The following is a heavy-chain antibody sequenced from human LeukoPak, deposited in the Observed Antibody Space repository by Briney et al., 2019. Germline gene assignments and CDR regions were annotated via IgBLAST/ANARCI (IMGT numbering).Heavy chain of an antibody. CDR2: ISYDGSNK. V-gene: IGHV3-30*04. Sequence: PGGSLRLSCAASGFTFSSYAMHWVRQAPGKGLEWVAVISYDGSNKYYADSVKGRFTIPRDNSKNTLYLQMNSLRAEDTAVYYCARGQVVPAALFDYWSQGTLVTVSS. CDR1: GFTFSSYA. J-gene: IGHJ4*02. D-gene: IGHD2-2*01. CDR3: ARGQVVPAALFDY.